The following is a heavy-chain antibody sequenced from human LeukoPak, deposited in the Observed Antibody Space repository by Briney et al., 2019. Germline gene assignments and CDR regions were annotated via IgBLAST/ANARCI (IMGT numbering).Heavy chain of an antibody. CDR3: ARDPGGTLLWFGEFNFDY. CDR1: GGSISSSSYY. D-gene: IGHD3-10*01. J-gene: IGHJ4*02. CDR2: IYYSGST. Sequence: SETLSLTCTVSGGSISSSSYYWGWIRQPPGKGLEWIGSIYYSGSTYYNPSLKRRVTISVDTSKNQFSLKLSSVTAADTAVYYCARDPGGTLLWFGEFNFDYWGQGTLVTVSS. V-gene: IGHV4-39*07.